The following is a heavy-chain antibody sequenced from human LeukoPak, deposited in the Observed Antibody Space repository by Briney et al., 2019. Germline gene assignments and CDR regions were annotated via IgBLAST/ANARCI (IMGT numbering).Heavy chain of an antibody. CDR1: GFTFSSYS. J-gene: IGHJ6*02. D-gene: IGHD3-3*01. CDR3: ARDNRSYDFWSGYYGHGMDV. CDR2: ISSSSSYI. Sequence: GGSLRLSCAASGFTFSSYSMNWVRQAPGKGLEWVSSISSSSSYIYYADSVKGRFTISRDNAKNSLYLQMNSPRAEDTAVYYCARDNRSYDFWSGYYGHGMDVWGQGTTVTVSS. V-gene: IGHV3-21*01.